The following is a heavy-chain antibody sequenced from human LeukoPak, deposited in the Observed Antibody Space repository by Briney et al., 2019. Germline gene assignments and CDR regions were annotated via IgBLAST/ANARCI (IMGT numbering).Heavy chain of an antibody. J-gene: IGHJ4*02. V-gene: IGHV3-23*01. D-gene: IGHD3-16*01. Sequence: PGGSLRLSCAASGLTFSSYAMSWVRQAPGKGLEWVSAISGSGGSTYYADSVKGRFTISRDNSKNTLYLQMNSLRAEDTAVYYCAKDWGDLSFYFDYWGQGTLVTVSS. CDR2: ISGSGGST. CDR1: GLTFSSYA. CDR3: AKDWGDLSFYFDY.